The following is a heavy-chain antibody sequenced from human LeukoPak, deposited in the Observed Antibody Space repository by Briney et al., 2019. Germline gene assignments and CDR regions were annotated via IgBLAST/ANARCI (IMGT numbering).Heavy chain of an antibody. CDR2: INHSGST. D-gene: IGHD3-22*01. V-gene: IGHV4-34*01. CDR1: GFTFRSYE. CDR3: ARLKDSSGYLYYYYYMDV. J-gene: IGHJ6*03. Sequence: LTLSCEDSGFTFRSYEMNWVRQAPGKGLEWIGEINHSGSTNYNPSLKSRVTVSVDTSKNQFSLKLSSVTAADTAVYYCARLKDSSGYLYYYYYMDVWGKGTTVTVSS.